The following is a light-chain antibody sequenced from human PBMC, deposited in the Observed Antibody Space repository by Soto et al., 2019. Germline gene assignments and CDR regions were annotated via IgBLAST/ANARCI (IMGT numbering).Light chain of an antibody. Sequence: EFVLTQSPATLSLSPGERATLSCRASQSVSSYLAWYQQKPGQAPRLLIYDASNRATGIPARFSGTGSGTDFTLTINTLEPEDFAVYYCQVRTNWSIAFGRGTRLETK. CDR3: QVRTNWSIA. V-gene: IGKV3-11*01. CDR1: QSVSSY. CDR2: DAS. J-gene: IGKJ5*01.